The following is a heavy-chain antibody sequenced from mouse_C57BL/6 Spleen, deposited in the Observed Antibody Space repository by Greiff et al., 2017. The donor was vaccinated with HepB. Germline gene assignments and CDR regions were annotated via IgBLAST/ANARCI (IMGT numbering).Heavy chain of an antibody. CDR3: ARRYYGSSPHWYFDV. CDR1: GFTFSDYG. V-gene: IGHV5-17*01. Sequence: DVQLVESGGGLVKPGGSLKLSCAASGFTFSDYGMHWVRQAPEKGLEWVAYISSGSSTIYYADTVKGRFTISRDNAKNTLFLQMTSLRSEDTAMYYCARRYYGSSPHWYFDVWGTGTTVTVSS. D-gene: IGHD1-1*01. J-gene: IGHJ1*03. CDR2: ISSGSSTI.